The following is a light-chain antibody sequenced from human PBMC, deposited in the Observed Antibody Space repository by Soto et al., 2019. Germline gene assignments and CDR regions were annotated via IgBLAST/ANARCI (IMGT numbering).Light chain of an antibody. Sequence: EIVMTQSPATLSVSPGERATLSFRASQSVSSNLAWYQQKPGQAPRLLIYGASTRATGIPARFSGSGSGTEFTLTISSLQSEDFAVYYCQQYNNWPPGTWTFGQGTKVEIK. CDR3: QQYNNWPPGTWT. J-gene: IGKJ1*01. CDR1: QSVSSN. CDR2: GAS. V-gene: IGKV3-15*01.